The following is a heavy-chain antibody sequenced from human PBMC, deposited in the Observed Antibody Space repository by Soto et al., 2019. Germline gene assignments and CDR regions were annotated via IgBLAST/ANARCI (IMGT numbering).Heavy chain of an antibody. J-gene: IGHJ6*02. Sequence: LRLSCAASGFTFSSYGMHWVRQAPGKGLEWVAVIWYDGSNKYYADSVKGRFTISRDNSKNTLYLQMNSLRAEDTAVYYCARSKYSSGWYSLYYGMDVWGQGTTVTVSS. CDR3: ARSKYSSGWYSLYYGMDV. CDR1: GFTFSSYG. D-gene: IGHD6-19*01. CDR2: IWYDGSNK. V-gene: IGHV3-33*01.